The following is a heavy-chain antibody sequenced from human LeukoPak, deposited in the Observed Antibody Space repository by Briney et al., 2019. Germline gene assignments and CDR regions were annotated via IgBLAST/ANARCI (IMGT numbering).Heavy chain of an antibody. J-gene: IGHJ4*02. CDR2: ISSSSSYI. CDR1: GFTFSSYS. D-gene: IGHD5-12*01. CDR3: ARDAYSGYVEPDY. Sequence: GGSLRLSCAASGFTFSSYSMSWVRQAPGKGLEWVSSISSSSSYIYYADSVKGRFTISRDNAKNSLYLQMNSLRAEDTAVYYCARDAYSGYVEPDYWGQGTLVTVSS. V-gene: IGHV3-21*01.